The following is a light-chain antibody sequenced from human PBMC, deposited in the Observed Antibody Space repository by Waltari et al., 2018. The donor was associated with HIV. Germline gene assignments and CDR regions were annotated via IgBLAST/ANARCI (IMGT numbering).Light chain of an antibody. V-gene: IGLV2-14*03. CDR1: SSAVGGYNY. J-gene: IGLJ1*01. CDR2: DVS. CDR3: SSYTSSSIS. Sequence: QSALTQPASVSGSPGQSITISCTGTSSAVGGYNYVSWYQQHPGKAPKLMIYDVSNRPSGVSNRFSGSKSGNTASLTISGLQAEDEADYYCSSYTSSSISFGTGTKVTVL.